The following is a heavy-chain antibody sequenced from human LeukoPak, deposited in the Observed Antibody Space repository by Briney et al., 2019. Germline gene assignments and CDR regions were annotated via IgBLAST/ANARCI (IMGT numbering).Heavy chain of an antibody. CDR1: GFPSRFLG. V-gene: IGHV3-23*01. CDR2: TSASGGSE. Sequence: GGSLRLSCTYSGFPSRFLGMSWVRQAPGKGLEWVSGTSASGGSEYYADSVRGRFTISRDTSKNVLFLQMNNLRAEDTALYYCAKALTDHQDLDAFDFWGQGTVVTVSS. CDR3: AKALTDHQDLDAFDF. D-gene: IGHD3-16*01. J-gene: IGHJ3*01.